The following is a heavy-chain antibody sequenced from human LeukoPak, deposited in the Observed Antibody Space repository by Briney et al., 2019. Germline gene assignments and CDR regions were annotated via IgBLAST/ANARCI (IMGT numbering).Heavy chain of an antibody. J-gene: IGHJ4*02. CDR2: ISWDGGST. CDR1: GFTFDDYT. D-gene: IGHD4-17*01. CDR3: AKDSANYGDYVGYFDY. Sequence: GGSLRLSCAASGFTFDDYTMPWGRQAPGKGLEWVSLISWDGGSTYYAHSVKGRFTISRDNSKNSLYLQMNSLRAEDTALYYCAKDSANYGDYVGYFDYWGQGTLVTVSS. V-gene: IGHV3-43D*03.